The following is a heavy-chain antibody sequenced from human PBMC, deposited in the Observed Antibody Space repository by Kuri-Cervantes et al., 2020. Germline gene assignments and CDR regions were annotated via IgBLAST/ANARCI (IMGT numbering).Heavy chain of an antibody. V-gene: IGHV1-8*01. CDR1: GYTFTSYD. D-gene: IGHD6-13*01. CDR2: MNPNSGNT. J-gene: IGHJ6*02. CDR3: ASGIKQGYYYYGMDV. Sequence: ASVKVSCKASGYTFTSYDINWVRQATGQGLEWMGWMNPNSGNTGYAQRFQGRVTMTTDTSTSTAYMELRSLRSDDTAVYYCASGIKQGYYYYGMDVWGQGTTVTVSS.